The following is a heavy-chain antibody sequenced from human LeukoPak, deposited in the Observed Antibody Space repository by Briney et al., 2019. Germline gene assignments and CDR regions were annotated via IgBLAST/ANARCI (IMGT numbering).Heavy chain of an antibody. J-gene: IGHJ4*02. CDR2: IDQDETEK. CDR3: GRGLYGSGRRSLMAH. D-gene: IGHD3-10*01. CDR1: GFPFHNYW. V-gene: IGHV3-7*01. Sequence: PGGSLRLSCAASGFPFHNYWMTWVRQAPGKGLEWVANIDQDETEKYYVDSVKGRFTISRDNAEQSLFLRMTSQRVKDTAIYYCGRGLYGSGRRSLMAHWGPGTLVTVSS.